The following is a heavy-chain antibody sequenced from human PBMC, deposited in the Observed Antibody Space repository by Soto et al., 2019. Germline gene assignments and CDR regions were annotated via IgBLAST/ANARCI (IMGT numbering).Heavy chain of an antibody. Sequence: PGGSLRLSCAASGFTFSNAWMSWVRQAPGKGLEWVGRIKSKTDGGTTDYAAPVKGRFTISRDDSKNTLYLQVNSLKTEDTAVYYCTTPNPMVRGAVMRIWYYYGMDVWGQGTTVTVSS. D-gene: IGHD3-10*01. CDR3: TTPNPMVRGAVMRIWYYYGMDV. CDR1: GFTFSNAW. J-gene: IGHJ6*02. V-gene: IGHV3-15*01. CDR2: IKSKTDGGTT.